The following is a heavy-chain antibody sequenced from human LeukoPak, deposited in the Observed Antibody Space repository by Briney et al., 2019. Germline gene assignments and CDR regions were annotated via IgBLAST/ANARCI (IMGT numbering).Heavy chain of an antibody. J-gene: IGHJ4*02. D-gene: IGHD1-1*01. CDR3: ARGHQGQLERQDYYFDY. CDR2: IYTSGST. CDR1: GGSISSSSYY. V-gene: IGHV4-61*02. Sequence: ASETLSLTCTVSGGSISSSSYYWSWIRQPAGKGLEWIGRIYTSGSTNYNPSLKSRVTISVDTSKNQFSLKLSSVTAADTAVYYCARGHQGQLERQDYYFDYWGQGTLVTAS.